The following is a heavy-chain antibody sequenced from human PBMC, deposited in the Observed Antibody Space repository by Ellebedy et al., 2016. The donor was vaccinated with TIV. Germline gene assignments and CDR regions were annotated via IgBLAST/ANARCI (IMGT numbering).Heavy chain of an antibody. V-gene: IGHV3-23*01. CDR3: AKNTFGGVIVISCMDV. CDR1: GFTFSSYA. Sequence: GGSLRLSCAASGFTFSSYAMSWVRQAPGKGLEWVSAISGSGGSTYYADSVKGRFTISRDNSKNTLYLQMNSLRAEDTAIYYCAKNTFGGVIVISCMDVWGQGTTVTVSS. J-gene: IGHJ6*02. CDR2: ISGSGGST. D-gene: IGHD3-16*02.